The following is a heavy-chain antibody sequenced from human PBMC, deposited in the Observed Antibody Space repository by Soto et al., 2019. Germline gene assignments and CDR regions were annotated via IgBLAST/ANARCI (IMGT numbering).Heavy chain of an antibody. CDR1: GASIRSGDYF. V-gene: IGHV4-30-4*01. J-gene: IGHJ4*02. Sequence: QVQLQESGPGLVKPSQTLSLTCTVSGASIRSGDYFWSWIRQPPGKGLEWIGYDRYTGSTYYNPSLNGRVTISVDTSKTQFSLKLISVTAADTAVYYCARGSLSLDYWGQGTLVTVSS. CDR3: ARGSLSLDY. D-gene: IGHD3-10*01. CDR2: DRYTGST.